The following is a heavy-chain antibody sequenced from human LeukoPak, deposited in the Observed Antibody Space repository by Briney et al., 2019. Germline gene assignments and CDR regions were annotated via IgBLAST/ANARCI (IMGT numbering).Heavy chain of an antibody. CDR1: GFTFSNAW. CDR3: ARVGATLGYYYYGMDV. D-gene: IGHD1-26*01. Sequence: GRSLRLSCAASGFTFSNAWMSWVRQAPGKGLEWVGRIKSKTDGGTTDYAAPVKGRFTISRDDSKNTLYLQMNSLRAEDTAVYYCARVGATLGYYYYGMDVWGQGTTVTVSS. J-gene: IGHJ6*02. V-gene: IGHV3-15*01. CDR2: IKSKTDGGTT.